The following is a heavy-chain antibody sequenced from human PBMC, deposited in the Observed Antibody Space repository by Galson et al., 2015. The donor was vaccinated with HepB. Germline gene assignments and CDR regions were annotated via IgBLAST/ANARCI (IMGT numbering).Heavy chain of an antibody. CDR3: ARSPLFPDTAMVDY. CDR2: IYYSGST. Sequence: ETLSLTCTVSGGSISSYYWSWIRQPPGKGLEWIGYIYYSGSTNYNPSLKSRVTISVDTSKNQFSLKLSSVTAADTAVYYCARSPLFPDTAMVDYWGQGTLVTVSS. V-gene: IGHV4-59*08. CDR1: GGSISSYY. D-gene: IGHD5-18*01. J-gene: IGHJ4*02.